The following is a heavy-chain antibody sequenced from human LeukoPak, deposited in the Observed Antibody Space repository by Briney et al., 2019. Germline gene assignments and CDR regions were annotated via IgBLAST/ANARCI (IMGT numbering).Heavy chain of an antibody. CDR3: ARQGYYYGSGSYYENWFYP. CDR2: IYYSGST. D-gene: IGHD3-10*01. CDR1: GGSISSSSYY. Sequence: SETLSLTCTVSGGSISSSSYYWGWIRQPPGKGLEWIGSIYYSGSTYYNPSLKSRVTISVDTSKNQFSLKLSSVTAADTAVYYCARQGYYYGSGSYYENWFYPWGQGTLVTVSS. J-gene: IGHJ5*02. V-gene: IGHV4-39*01.